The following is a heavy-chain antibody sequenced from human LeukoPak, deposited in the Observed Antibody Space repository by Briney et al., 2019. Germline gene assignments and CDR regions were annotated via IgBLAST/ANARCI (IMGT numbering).Heavy chain of an antibody. CDR2: ISGSGGST. V-gene: IGHV3-23*01. J-gene: IGHJ4*02. D-gene: IGHD3-3*01. Sequence: GGSLRLSCAASGFTFSRYGMSWVRQAPGKGLEWVSAISGSGGSTYYADSVKGRFTISRDNSKNTLYLQMNSLRAEDTAVYYCAKDDFWSGWATKNFDYWGQGTLVTVSS. CDR1: GFTFSRYG. CDR3: AKDDFWSGWATKNFDY.